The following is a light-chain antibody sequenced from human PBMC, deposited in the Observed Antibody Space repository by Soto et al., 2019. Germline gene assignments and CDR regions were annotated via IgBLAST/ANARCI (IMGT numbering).Light chain of an antibody. V-gene: IGKV3-20*01. Sequence: EIVMTQSPGTLPLSPGDRATLSCRASQSVSSAYLAWYQQKPGQAPRLLIYGASSRAAGIPDRFSGSGSGTDFTLTISRLEPEDFAVYYCQQYATSRWTFGQGTKVELK. J-gene: IGKJ1*01. CDR3: QQYATSRWT. CDR1: QSVSSAY. CDR2: GAS.